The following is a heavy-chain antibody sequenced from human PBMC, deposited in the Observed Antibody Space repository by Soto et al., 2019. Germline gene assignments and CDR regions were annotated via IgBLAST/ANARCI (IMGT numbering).Heavy chain of an antibody. J-gene: IGHJ1*01. CDR2: ISSSSSTI. Sequence: GGSLRLSCAASGFTFSSYAMHWVRQAPGKGLEWVSYISSSSSTIYYADSVKGRFTISRDNAKNSLYLQMNSLRAEDTAVYYCARDLGSSWYPEYFQHWGQGTLVTSPQ. CDR1: GFTFSSYA. CDR3: ARDLGSSWYPEYFQH. D-gene: IGHD6-13*01. V-gene: IGHV3-48*01.